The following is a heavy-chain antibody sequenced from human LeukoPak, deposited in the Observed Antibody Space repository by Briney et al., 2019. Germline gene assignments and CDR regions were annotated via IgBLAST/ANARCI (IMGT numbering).Heavy chain of an antibody. V-gene: IGHV3-21*01. D-gene: IGHD6-13*01. Sequence: GGSLRLSCAASGFTFSSYSMNWVRQAPGKGPEWVSSISSSSSYIYYADSVKGRFTISRDNAKNSLYLQMNSLRAEDTAVYYCARSIAAAANFDYWGQGTLVTVSS. CDR3: ARSIAAAANFDY. CDR1: GFTFSSYS. J-gene: IGHJ4*02. CDR2: ISSSSSYI.